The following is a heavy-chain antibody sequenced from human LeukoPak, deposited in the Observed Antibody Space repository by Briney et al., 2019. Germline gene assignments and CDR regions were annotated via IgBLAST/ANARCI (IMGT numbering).Heavy chain of an antibody. CDR1: GFTFSNAW. J-gene: IGHJ3*02. CDR2: IKSKTDGGTT. D-gene: IGHD1-26*01. V-gene: IGHV3-15*01. Sequence: GGSLRLSCAASGFTFSNAWLSWVRQAPGKGLEWVGRIKSKTDGGTTDYAAPVKGRFTISRDDSKNTLYLQMNSLRAEDTAVYYCASHGSYYGSDAFDIWGQGTMVTVSS. CDR3: ASHGSYYGSDAFDI.